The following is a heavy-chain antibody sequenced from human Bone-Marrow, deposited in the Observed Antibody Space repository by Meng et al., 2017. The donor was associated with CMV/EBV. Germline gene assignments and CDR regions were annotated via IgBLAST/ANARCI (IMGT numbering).Heavy chain of an antibody. Sequence: GESLKISCAASGFTFSSYAMHWVRQAPGKGLDWVAFIRFDGSNKYYVDSVKGRFTISRDISKNSLYLQMNSLRAEDTAVYYCAKCPLRFLETHGMDVWGQGTTVNGAS. CDR3: AKCPLRFLETHGMDV. CDR1: GFTFSSYA. V-gene: IGHV3-30*02. D-gene: IGHD3-3*01. J-gene: IGHJ6*02. CDR2: IRFDGSNK.